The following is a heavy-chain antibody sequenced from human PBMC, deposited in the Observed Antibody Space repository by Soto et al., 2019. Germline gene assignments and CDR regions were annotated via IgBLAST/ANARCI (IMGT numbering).Heavy chain of an antibody. CDR1: GYTFNSHE. J-gene: IGHJ1*01. V-gene: IGHV3-48*03. D-gene: IGHD6-13*01. CDR2: ISGSGTT. CDR3: ARGGIN. Sequence: AGGSLRLSCVASGYTFNSHEMNWIRQTPGKGLEWISSISGSGTTKYADSVKGRFTISRDNAHKSIYIDMNSLRVEDTAVYYCARGGINWGQGALVTVSS.